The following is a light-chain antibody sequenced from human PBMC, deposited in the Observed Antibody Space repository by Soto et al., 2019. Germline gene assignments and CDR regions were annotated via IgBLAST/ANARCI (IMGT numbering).Light chain of an antibody. Sequence: QSVLPQPASVSGSPGQSITISCTGTRSDVGGYNYVSWYQQHPGKAPKLMIYEVSNRPSGVSNRFSGSKSGNTASLTISGLQAEAEADYYCSSYTSSSTLVFGGGTKLTVL. J-gene: IGLJ2*01. CDR2: EVS. CDR3: SSYTSSSTLV. V-gene: IGLV2-14*01. CDR1: RSDVGGYNY.